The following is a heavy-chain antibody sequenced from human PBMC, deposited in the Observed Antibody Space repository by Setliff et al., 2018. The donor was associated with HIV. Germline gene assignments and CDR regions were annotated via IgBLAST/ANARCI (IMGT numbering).Heavy chain of an antibody. D-gene: IGHD3-22*01. CDR2: IKQDER. CDR3: AGSRGYFVQAD. V-gene: IGHV3-7*01. J-gene: IGHJ4*02. CDR1: GFAFSTYW. Sequence: GGSLRLSCAASGFAFSTYWMSWVRQAPGKGLEWVAIIKQDERRYVDSVKGRFTISRDDARNALYLQMNNLRVEDTAVYYCAGSRGYFVQADWGQGTLVTVSS.